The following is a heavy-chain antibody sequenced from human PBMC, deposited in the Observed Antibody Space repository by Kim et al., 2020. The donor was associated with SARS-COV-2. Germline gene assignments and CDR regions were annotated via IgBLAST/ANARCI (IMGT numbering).Heavy chain of an antibody. CDR1: GFTFSGYA. CDR3: TSMVRGVSNY. V-gene: IGHV3-73*01. D-gene: IGHD3-10*01. Sequence: GGSLRLSCAASGFTFSGYAMHWVRQPSGKGLEWVGCVRSRADNYATAYAASVEGRFTISRDDSKNTVYLQMNSLKTEDTAVYYCTSMVRGVSNYWGQGTLVTVSS. CDR2: VRSRADNYAT. J-gene: IGHJ4*02.